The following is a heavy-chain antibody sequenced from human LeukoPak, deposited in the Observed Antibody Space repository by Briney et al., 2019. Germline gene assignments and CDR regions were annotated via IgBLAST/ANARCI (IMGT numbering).Heavy chain of an antibody. J-gene: IGHJ2*01. CDR2: ISGSGGST. CDR1: GFTFSSYA. V-gene: IGHV3-23*01. Sequence: GGSLRLSCAAPGFTFSSYAMSWVRQAPGKGLEWVSAISGSGGSTYYADSVKGRFTISRDNSKNTLYLQMNSLRAEDTAVYYCARSGRTTVTPGGFDLWGRGTLVTVSS. D-gene: IGHD4-17*01. CDR3: ARSGRTTVTPGGFDL.